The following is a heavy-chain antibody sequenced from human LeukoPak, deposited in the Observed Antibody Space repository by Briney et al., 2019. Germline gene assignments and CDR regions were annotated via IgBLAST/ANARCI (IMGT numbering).Heavy chain of an antibody. J-gene: IGHJ4*02. CDR3: ARASLGFFDY. V-gene: IGHV4-39*07. Sequence: SETLSLTCTVSGGSISSSSYYWGWIRQPPGKGLEWIGSIYYSGSTYYNPSLKSRVTISVDTSKNQFSLKLSSVTAADTAVHYCARASLGFFDYWGQGTLVTVSS. D-gene: IGHD3-10*01. CDR1: GGSISSSSYY. CDR2: IYYSGST.